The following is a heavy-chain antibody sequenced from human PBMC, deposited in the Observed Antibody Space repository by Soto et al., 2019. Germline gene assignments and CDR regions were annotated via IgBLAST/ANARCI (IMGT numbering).Heavy chain of an antibody. V-gene: IGHV4-34*01. J-gene: IGHJ6*02. CDR3: ARDQAGSYYYYYGMDV. CDR1: GGSLSDYF. Sequence: SETLSLTCVVSGGSLSDYFWSWIRQPPGMALEWIGEINHLGSTNYNPSLKSRVTISVDTSKNQFSLKLSSVTAADTAVYYCARDQAGSYYYYYGMDVWGQGATVTVSS. CDR2: INHLGST.